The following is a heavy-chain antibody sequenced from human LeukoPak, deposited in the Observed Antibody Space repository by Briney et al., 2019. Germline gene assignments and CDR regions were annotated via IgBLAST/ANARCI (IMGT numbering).Heavy chain of an antibody. Sequence: GGSLRLSCAASGFTFSTYWMNWVRQAPGKGLEWVANIKQDGSEKYYVDSVKGRFTISRDNAKNSLYLQMNSLRAEDTAMYYCARDSAGNDYWGQGTLVTVSS. D-gene: IGHD6-13*01. CDR1: GFTFSTYW. CDR3: ARDSAGNDY. V-gene: IGHV3-7*01. CDR2: IKQDGSEK. J-gene: IGHJ4*02.